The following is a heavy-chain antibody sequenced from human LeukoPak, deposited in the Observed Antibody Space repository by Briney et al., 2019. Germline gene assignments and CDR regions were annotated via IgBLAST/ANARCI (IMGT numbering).Heavy chain of an antibody. CDR2: INPNSGGT. CDR3: ARAPYDFWSGHLYYFDY. J-gene: IGHJ4*02. Sequence: ASVKVSCKASGYTFTGYYMHWVRQAPGQGLEWMGRINPNSGGTNYAQKFHGRVTMTRDTSISTAYMELSRLRSDDTAVYYCARAPYDFWSGHLYYFDYWGQGTLVTVSS. V-gene: IGHV1-2*06. D-gene: IGHD3-3*01. CDR1: GYTFTGYY.